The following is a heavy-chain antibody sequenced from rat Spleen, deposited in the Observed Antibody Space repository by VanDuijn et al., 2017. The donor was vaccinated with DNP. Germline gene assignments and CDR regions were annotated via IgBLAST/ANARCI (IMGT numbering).Heavy chain of an antibody. CDR2: ISPSGGNT. J-gene: IGHJ3*01. V-gene: IGHV5-25*01. Sequence: EVQLVESGGGLVQPGRSLKLSCAASGFTFSNYDMAWVRQAPTKGLEWVASISPSGGNTFYRDSVKGRFTFSRDNAKSTLYLQMDSLRSEDTATYYCATHAHWFAYWGQGTLVTVSS. CDR1: GFTFSNYD. CDR3: ATHAHWFAY.